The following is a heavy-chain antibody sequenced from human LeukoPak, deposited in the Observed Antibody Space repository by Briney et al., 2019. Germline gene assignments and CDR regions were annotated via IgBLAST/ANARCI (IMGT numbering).Heavy chain of an antibody. CDR3: ATGPTHYYYYYMDV. J-gene: IGHJ6*03. CDR1: GYTFTSYD. Sequence: ASVKVSCKASGYTFTSYDIKWVRQATGQGLEWMGWMNPNSGNTGYAQKFQGRVTMTRNTSISTAYMELSSLRSEDTAVYYCATGPTHYYYYYMDVWGKGTTVTVSS. CDR2: MNPNSGNT. V-gene: IGHV1-8*01.